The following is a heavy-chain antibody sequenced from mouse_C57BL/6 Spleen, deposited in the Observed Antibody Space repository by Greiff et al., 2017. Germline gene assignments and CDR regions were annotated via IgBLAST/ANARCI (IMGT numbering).Heavy chain of an antibody. Sequence: DVQLQESGPGLVKPSQSLSLTCSVTGYSITSGYYWNWIRQFPGNKLEWMGYISYDGSNNYNPSLKNRISITRDTSKNQFFLKLNSVTTEDTATYYCARTGSSYRYAMDYWGQGTSVTVSS. J-gene: IGHJ4*01. CDR3: ARTGSSYRYAMDY. CDR2: ISYDGSN. V-gene: IGHV3-6*01. CDR1: GYSITSGYY. D-gene: IGHD1-1*01.